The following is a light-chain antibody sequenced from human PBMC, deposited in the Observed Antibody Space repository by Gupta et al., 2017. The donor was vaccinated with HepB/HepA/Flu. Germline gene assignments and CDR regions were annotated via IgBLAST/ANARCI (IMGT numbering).Light chain of an antibody. Sequence: DIQMTQSPSSLSASVGDRVTITCRASQSISSYLNWYQQKAGKDTKLLIYAASSLQSGVPSRFSGSGSGTDFTLTISSLQPADFATYYCQQSYSTPQLTFGGGTRVEIK. CDR1: QSISSY. V-gene: IGKV1-39*01. CDR2: AAS. CDR3: QQSYSTPQLT. J-gene: IGKJ4*01.